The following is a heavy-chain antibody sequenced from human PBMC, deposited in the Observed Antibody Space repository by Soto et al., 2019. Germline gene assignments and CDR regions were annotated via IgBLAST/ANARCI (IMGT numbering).Heavy chain of an antibody. Sequence: PSETLSLTCTVSNDSIRSGTYYWAWIRQPPGRGLEWMGSLSYLGTTDYNPSLKSRVTISKDASKNQFSLKLTSVTAADTAVYYCATGRSDSGWYEERFWGRGTLVTVSS. J-gene: IGHJ4*02. CDR1: NDSIRSGTYY. V-gene: IGHV4-39*01. CDR2: LSYLGTT. CDR3: ATGRSDSGWYEERF. D-gene: IGHD6-19*01.